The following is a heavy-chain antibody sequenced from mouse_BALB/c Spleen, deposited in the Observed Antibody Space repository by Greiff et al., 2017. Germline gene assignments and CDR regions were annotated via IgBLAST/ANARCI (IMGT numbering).Heavy chain of an antibody. Sequence: EVMLVESGGGLVKPGGSLKLSCAASGFTFSSYAMSWVRQTPEKRLEWVASISSGGSTYYPDSVKGRFTISRDNARNILYLQMSSLRSEDTAMYYCARAENCYGWFAYWGQGTLVTVSA. D-gene: IGHD1-1*01. CDR2: ISSGGST. CDR1: GFTFSSYA. CDR3: ARAENCYGWFAY. V-gene: IGHV5-6-5*01. J-gene: IGHJ3*01.